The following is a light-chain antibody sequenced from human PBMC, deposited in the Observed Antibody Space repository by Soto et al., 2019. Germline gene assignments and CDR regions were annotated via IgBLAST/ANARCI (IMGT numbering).Light chain of an antibody. CDR3: GTWDGSLSAWV. J-gene: IGLJ3*02. CDR1: SSNIGNNY. V-gene: IGLV1-51*02. CDR2: ENN. Sequence: QSALTQPPSVSAAPGQKVTISCSGSSSNIGNNYVSWYQQLPETAPKLLIYENNKRSSGIPDRFSGSKSGTSATLGITGLQTGDEADYYCGTWDGSLSAWVFGGGTKLTVL.